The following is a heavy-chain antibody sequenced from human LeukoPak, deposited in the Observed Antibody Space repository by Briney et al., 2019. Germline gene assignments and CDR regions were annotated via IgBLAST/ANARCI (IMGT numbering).Heavy chain of an antibody. V-gene: IGHV3-30-3*01. CDR1: GFTFNIYA. Sequence: GRSLRLSCAGSGFTFNIYAMHWVRQAPGKGLEGVAVISYDGTNKYYADSVKGRFTISRDNSKNTLYLQMKSLRAEDTAVYYCTRDFSGYTYRPDYWGQGTLVTVSS. J-gene: IGHJ4*02. D-gene: IGHD5-18*01. CDR3: TRDFSGYTYRPDY. CDR2: ISYDGTNK.